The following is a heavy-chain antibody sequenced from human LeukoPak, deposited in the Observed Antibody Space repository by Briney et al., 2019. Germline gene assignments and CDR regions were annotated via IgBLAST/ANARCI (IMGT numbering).Heavy chain of an antibody. D-gene: IGHD2-15*01. CDR1: GFTFSNYF. J-gene: IGHJ5*02. Sequence: GGSLRLSCAASGFTFSNYFMHWVRQAPGKGLVWVSRISGDGTTTMYADSVKGRFTISRDNAKNTLYLQMSSLRDEDTAVYYCARRVDATRWFDPWGQGTLVAVSS. CDR2: ISGDGTTT. V-gene: IGHV3-74*03. CDR3: ARRVDATRWFDP.